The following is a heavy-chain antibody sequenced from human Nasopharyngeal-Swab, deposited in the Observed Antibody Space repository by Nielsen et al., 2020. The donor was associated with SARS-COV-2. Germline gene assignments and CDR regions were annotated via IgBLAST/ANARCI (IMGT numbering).Heavy chain of an antibody. Sequence: GGSLRLSCAASGFTFDDYAMHWVRQAPGKGLEWVSGISWNSGSIDYADSVKGRFTISRDNAKNSLYLQMNSLRAEDTALYYCAKVGANFDYWGQGTLVTVSS. D-gene: IGHD3-10*01. J-gene: IGHJ4*02. CDR2: ISWNSGSI. CDR3: AKVGANFDY. CDR1: GFTFDDYA. V-gene: IGHV3-9*01.